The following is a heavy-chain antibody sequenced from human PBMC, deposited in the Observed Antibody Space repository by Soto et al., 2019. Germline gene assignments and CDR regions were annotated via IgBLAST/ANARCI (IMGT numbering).Heavy chain of an antibody. Sequence: ASVKVSCKASGYTFTSYAMHWVRQAPGQRLEWMGWINAGNGNTKYSQKFQGRVTITRDTSASTAYMELSSLRSEDTAVYYCAKSGITMVRGIPFDYWGQGTLVTVSS. V-gene: IGHV1-3*01. CDR2: INAGNGNT. J-gene: IGHJ4*02. CDR3: AKSGITMVRGIPFDY. D-gene: IGHD3-10*01. CDR1: GYTFTSYA.